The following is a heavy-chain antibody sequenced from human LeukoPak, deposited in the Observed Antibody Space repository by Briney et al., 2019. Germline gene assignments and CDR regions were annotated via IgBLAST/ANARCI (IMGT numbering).Heavy chain of an antibody. Sequence: SSETLSLTCTVSGGSISSYYWSWIRQPPGKGLEWIGYIYYSGSTNYNPSLKSRVTISVDTSKNQFSLKLSSVTAADTAVYYCARVRIVATIVNAFDIWGQGTMVTVSS. CDR1: GGSISSYY. V-gene: IGHV4-59*01. J-gene: IGHJ3*02. CDR2: IYYSGST. D-gene: IGHD5-12*01. CDR3: ARVRIVATIVNAFDI.